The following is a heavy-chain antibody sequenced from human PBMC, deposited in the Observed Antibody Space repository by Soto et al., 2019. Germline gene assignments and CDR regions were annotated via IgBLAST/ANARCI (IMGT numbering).Heavy chain of an antibody. CDR2: IYYSGST. V-gene: IGHV4-59*08. CDR3: ARHAYSSGWYYVDY. CDR1: GGSISSYY. Sequence: SETLSLTCTVSGGSISSYYWSWIRQPPGKGLEWIGYIYYSGSTNYNPSLKSRVTISVDTSKNQFSLKLSSVTAADTAVYYCARHAYSSGWYYVDYWGQGTVVTCSS. D-gene: IGHD6-19*01. J-gene: IGHJ4*01.